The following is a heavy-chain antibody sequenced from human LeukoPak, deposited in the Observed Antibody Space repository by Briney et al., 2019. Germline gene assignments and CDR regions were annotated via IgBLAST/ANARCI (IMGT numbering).Heavy chain of an antibody. CDR1: GGSFSGYY. CDR2: INHSGST. D-gene: IGHD1-14*01. J-gene: IGHJ4*02. CDR3: ARITAARPDFDY. V-gene: IGHV4-34*01. Sequence: SETLSLTCAVCGGSFSGYYWSWIRQPPGKGLEWIGEINHSGSTNYNPSLKSRVTISVDTSKNQFSLKLSSVTAADTAVYYCARITAARPDFDYWGQGTLVTVSS.